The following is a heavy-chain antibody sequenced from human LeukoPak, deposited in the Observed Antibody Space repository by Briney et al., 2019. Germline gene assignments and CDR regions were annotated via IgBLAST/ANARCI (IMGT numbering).Heavy chain of an antibody. V-gene: IGHV3-30-3*01. J-gene: IGHJ4*02. CDR2: TSSDGNIK. Sequence: GGSLRLPGAASGFTFSSYAMHWVRQAPGKGLEWVAVTSSDGNIKYYADSVKGRFTISRDNSKNTLYLQMNSLRGEDTGVYYCARDPVPATARHFDYWGQGTLVTVSS. CDR3: ARDPVPATARHFDY. D-gene: IGHD1-1*01. CDR1: GFTFSSYA.